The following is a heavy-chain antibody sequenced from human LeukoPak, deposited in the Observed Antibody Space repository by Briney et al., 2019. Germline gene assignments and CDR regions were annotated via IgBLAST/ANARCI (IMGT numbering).Heavy chain of an antibody. CDR2: IYTSGST. D-gene: IGHD3-3*01. Sequence: SETLSLTCTVSRGSISSGSYYWSWIRQPAGKGLEWIGRIYTSGSTNYNPSLKSRVTISVDTSKNQFSLKLSSVTAADTAVYYCARDTQYYDFWSGYYAFDYWGQGTLVTVSS. V-gene: IGHV4-61*02. CDR3: ARDTQYYDFWSGYYAFDY. CDR1: RGSISSGSYY. J-gene: IGHJ4*02.